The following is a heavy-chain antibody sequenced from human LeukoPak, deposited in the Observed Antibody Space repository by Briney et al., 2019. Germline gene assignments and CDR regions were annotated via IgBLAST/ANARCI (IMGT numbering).Heavy chain of an antibody. CDR1: GGTFSSYA. CDR2: IIPIFGTA. J-gene: IGHJ4*02. V-gene: IGHV1-69*13. CDR3: ASSTALYTVTISRIDY. D-gene: IGHD4-11*01. Sequence: SVKVSCKASGGTFSSYAIGWVRQAPGQGLEWMGGIIPIFGTANYAQKFQGRVTITADESTSTAYMELSSLRSEDTAVYYCASSTALYTVTISRIDYWGQGTLVTVSS.